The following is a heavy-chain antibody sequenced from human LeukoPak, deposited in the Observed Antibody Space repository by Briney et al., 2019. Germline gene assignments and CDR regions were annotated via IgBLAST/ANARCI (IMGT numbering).Heavy chain of an antibody. CDR3: ARGSSSWPARFDN. J-gene: IGHJ5*02. CDR1: GGSISSYY. CDR2: ISYSGST. Sequence: SETLSLTCTVSGGSISSYYWSWIRQPPGKGLEWIGYISYSGSTNYNPSLESRVTMSVDTSKNQFSVRLSSVTAADTAVYYCARGSSSWPARFDNWGPGTLLTVSS. D-gene: IGHD6-13*01. V-gene: IGHV4-59*01.